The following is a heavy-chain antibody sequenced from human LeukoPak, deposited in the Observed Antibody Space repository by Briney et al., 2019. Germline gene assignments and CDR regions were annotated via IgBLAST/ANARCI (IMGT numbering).Heavy chain of an antibody. V-gene: IGHV3-11*01. J-gene: IGHJ3*02. D-gene: IGHD5-18*01. CDR2: ISSSGSTI. CDR3: ASEVDTAMVPYAFDI. CDR1: GFTFSDYY. Sequence: GGSLRLSCAASGFTFSDYYMSWIRQAPGKGLEWVSYISSSGSTIYYADSVKGRFTISRDNAKNSLYLQMNSLRAEDTAVYYCASEVDTAMVPYAFDIWGQGTMVTVSS.